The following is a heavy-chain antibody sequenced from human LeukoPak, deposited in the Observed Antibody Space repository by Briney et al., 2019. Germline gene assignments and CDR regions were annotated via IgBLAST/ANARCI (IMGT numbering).Heavy chain of an antibody. D-gene: IGHD3-3*01. CDR1: GGSISSGSYY. J-gene: IGHJ6*02. CDR2: IYTSGST. CDR3: AGGSITIFGVDHYYYYYGVDV. V-gene: IGHV4-61*02. Sequence: SQTLSLTCTVSGGSISSGSYYWSWIRQPAGKGLEWIGRIYTSGSTNYNPSLKSRVTISVDTSKNQFSLKLSSVTAADTAVYYCAGGSITIFGVDHYYYYYGVDVWGQGTTVTVSS.